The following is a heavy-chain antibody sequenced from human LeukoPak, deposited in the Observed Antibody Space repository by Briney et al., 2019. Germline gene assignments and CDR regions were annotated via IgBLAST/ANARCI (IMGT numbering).Heavy chain of an antibody. CDR1: GFTFSSYG. CDR2: ISGSGGST. V-gene: IGHV3-23*01. CDR3: AKVGYSGYDFERRADPYYYYMDV. J-gene: IGHJ6*03. D-gene: IGHD5-12*01. Sequence: PGRSLRLSCAASGFTFSSYGMSWVRQAPGKGLEWVSAISGSGGSTYYADSVKGRFTISRDNSKNTLYLQMNSLRAEDTAVYYCAKVGYSGYDFERRADPYYYYMDVWGKGTTVTISS.